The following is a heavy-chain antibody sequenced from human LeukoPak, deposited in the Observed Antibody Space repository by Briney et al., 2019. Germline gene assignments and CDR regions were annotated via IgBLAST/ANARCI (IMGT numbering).Heavy chain of an antibody. CDR3: ARDFDTSGWSHPYYFDY. CDR1: GFTFSIYS. Sequence: GGSLRLSCAASGFTFSIYSMNWVRQAPGKGLEWVSYISSSSSTMYYADSVKGRFTISRGNAKNSLYLQMNRLRAEDTAVYYCARDFDTSGWSHPYYFDYWGQGTLVTVSS. V-gene: IGHV3-48*01. CDR2: ISSSSSTM. D-gene: IGHD6-19*01. J-gene: IGHJ4*02.